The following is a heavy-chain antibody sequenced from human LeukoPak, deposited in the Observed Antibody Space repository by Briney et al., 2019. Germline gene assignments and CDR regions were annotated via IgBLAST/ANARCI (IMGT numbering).Heavy chain of an antibody. CDR1: GFTFSNAW. V-gene: IGHV3-15*01. J-gene: IGHJ4*02. CDR2: IKSKTDGGTT. Sequence: GGSLRLSCAASGFTFSNAWMSWVRQAPGKGLEWVGRIKSKTDGGTTDYAAPVKGRFTISRDDSKNTLYLQMNSLKTEDTAVYYCTTSMPLGPSFFDYWGQGTLVTVSS. CDR3: TTSMPLGPSFFDY. D-gene: IGHD2-2*01.